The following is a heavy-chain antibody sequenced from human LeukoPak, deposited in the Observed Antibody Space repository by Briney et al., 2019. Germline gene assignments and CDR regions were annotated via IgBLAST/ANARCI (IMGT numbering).Heavy chain of an antibody. V-gene: IGHV3-49*04. D-gene: IGHD3-3*01. CDR1: GFTFGDYA. J-gene: IGHJ4*02. Sequence: SGGSLRLSCTASGFTFGDYAMSWVRQAPGKGPEWVGFIRRKANGGTTEYAASVKGRFTISRDDSKSIAYLQMNSLKTEDTAVYYCTSGLYYDSWSDLFDYWGQGTLVTVSS. CDR2: IRRKANGGTT. CDR3: TSGLYYDSWSDLFDY.